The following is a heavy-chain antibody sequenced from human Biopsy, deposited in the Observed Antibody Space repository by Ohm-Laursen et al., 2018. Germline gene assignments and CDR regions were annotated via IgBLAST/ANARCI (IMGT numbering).Heavy chain of an antibody. CDR2: IYSSGST. D-gene: IGHD3-22*01. CDR1: GGSLSSYY. Sequence: SDTLSLTCTASGGSLSSYYWSWIRQPAGKGLEWIGRIYSSGSTNYNPSLKSRVTLSMDTSKRQFSLKLSFVTAADTAVYYCARWTPEYDSSRYYLDAFDIWGQGTKVTVSS. CDR3: ARWTPEYDSSRYYLDAFDI. J-gene: IGHJ3*02. V-gene: IGHV4-4*07.